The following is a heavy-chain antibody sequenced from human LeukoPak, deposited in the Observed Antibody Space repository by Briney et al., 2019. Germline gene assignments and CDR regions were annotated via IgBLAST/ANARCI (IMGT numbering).Heavy chain of an antibody. Sequence: PSETLSLTCAVSGGSISSSNWRSWVRQPPGKGLEWIGEIYHSGSTNYNPSLKSRVTISVDKSKNQFSLNLSSVTAADTAVYYCASIVGATPDYFDNWGQGTLVTVSS. CDR2: IYHSGST. V-gene: IGHV4-4*02. CDR1: GGSISSSNW. CDR3: ASIVGATPDYFDN. J-gene: IGHJ4*02. D-gene: IGHD1-26*01.